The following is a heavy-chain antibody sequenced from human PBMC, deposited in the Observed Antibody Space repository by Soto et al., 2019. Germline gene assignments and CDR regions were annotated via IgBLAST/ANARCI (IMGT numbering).Heavy chain of an antibody. Sequence: PSETLSLTCAVSGDSIIGTHWWSWVRRPPGKGLEFIGETHHSRGTNYNPSLRSRVTMSLDKSKNQLSLILYSVTAADTGVYYCATTIFPYNWFDPWGQGTLVTVSS. D-gene: IGHD3-3*01. V-gene: IGHV4-4*02. CDR3: ATTIFPYNWFDP. CDR2: THHSRGT. J-gene: IGHJ5*02. CDR1: GDSIIGTHW.